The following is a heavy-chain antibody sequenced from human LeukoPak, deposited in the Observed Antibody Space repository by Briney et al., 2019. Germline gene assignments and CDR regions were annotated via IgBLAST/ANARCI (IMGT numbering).Heavy chain of an antibody. V-gene: IGHV1-46*01. Sequence: WASVKVSCKASGYTFTSYYLHWVRQAPGQGLEWMGMIHPTVGDTTYAQKFQGRVTMTRDMSTGTVYMDLSSLRSEDTAVYYCARYGFSSVWQGGWHAFDIWGQGTTVTVSS. J-gene: IGHJ3*02. D-gene: IGHD6-25*01. CDR2: IHPTVGDT. CDR3: ARYGFSSVWQGGWHAFDI. CDR1: GYTFTSYY.